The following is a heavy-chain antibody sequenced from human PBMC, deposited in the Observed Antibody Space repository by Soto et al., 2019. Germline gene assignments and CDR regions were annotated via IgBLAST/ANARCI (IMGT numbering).Heavy chain of an antibody. CDR2: INAGNGNT. Sequence: GASVKVSCKASGYTFTSYAMHWVRQAPGQRLEWMGWINAGNGNTKYSQKFQGRVTITRDTSASTAYMELSSLRSEDSALYHCARGGIYFFVSGMDVWGQGTTVTVPS. CDR3: ARGGIYFFVSGMDV. CDR1: GYTFTSYA. D-gene: IGHD1-26*01. V-gene: IGHV1-3*01. J-gene: IGHJ6*02.